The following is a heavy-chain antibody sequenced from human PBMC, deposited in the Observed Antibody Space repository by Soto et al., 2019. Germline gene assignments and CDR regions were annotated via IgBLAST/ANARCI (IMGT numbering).Heavy chain of an antibody. V-gene: IGHV4-34*01. CDR2: INHSGST. CDR1: GGSFSGYY. J-gene: IGHJ4*02. Sequence: SETLSLTCAVYGGSFSGYYWSWIRQPPGKGLEWIGEINHSGSTNYNPSLKSRVTISVDTSKNQFSLKLSSVTAADTAVYYCARGLAGPLDYWGQGTLVTVSS. CDR3: ARGLAGPLDY.